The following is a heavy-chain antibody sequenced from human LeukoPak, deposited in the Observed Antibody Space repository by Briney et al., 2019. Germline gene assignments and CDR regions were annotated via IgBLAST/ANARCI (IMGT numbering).Heavy chain of an antibody. D-gene: IGHD5-24*01. CDR2: ISGSGGNT. Sequence: PGGSLRLSCAASGFTVNRNHISWVRQAPGKGLEWVSGISGSGGNTDYADSVKGRFTISRDNSKHTLYLQMESLRAEDTAVYYCARAKRGWLLFNYFDYWGQGTLVTVSS. CDR1: GFTVNRNH. V-gene: IGHV3-23*01. CDR3: ARAKRGWLLFNYFDY. J-gene: IGHJ4*02.